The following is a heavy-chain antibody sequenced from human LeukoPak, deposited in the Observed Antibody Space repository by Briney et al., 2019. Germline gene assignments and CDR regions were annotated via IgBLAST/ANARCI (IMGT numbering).Heavy chain of an antibody. J-gene: IGHJ6*03. CDR1: GASISSYY. D-gene: IGHD3-10*01. V-gene: IGHV4-59*01. CDR3: AREFSAYGSGSYYNVYYYYYYMDV. CDR2: IYYSGST. Sequence: SETLSLTCTVSGASISSYYWSWIRQPPGKGLEWLGYIYYSGSTNYNPSLKSRVTISVDTSKNQFSLKLSSVTAADTAVYYCAREFSAYGSGSYYNVYYYYYYMDVWGKGTTVTVSS.